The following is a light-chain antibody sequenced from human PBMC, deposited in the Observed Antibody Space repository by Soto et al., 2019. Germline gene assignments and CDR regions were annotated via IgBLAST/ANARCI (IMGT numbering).Light chain of an antibody. Sequence: EIVMTQSPATLSVSPGEKATLSWRASQSVSNNLAWYQQKPGQAPRLLIYFASTRATGIPARFSGSGSGTEFTLTISSLQSEDFAVYYCQQYNKWPLTFGGGTKVETK. CDR3: QQYNKWPLT. CDR2: FAS. CDR1: QSVSNN. J-gene: IGKJ4*01. V-gene: IGKV3-15*01.